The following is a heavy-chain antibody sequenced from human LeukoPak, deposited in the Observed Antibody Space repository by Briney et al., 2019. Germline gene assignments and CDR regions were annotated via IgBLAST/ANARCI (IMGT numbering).Heavy chain of an antibody. J-gene: IGHJ4*02. CDR3: ARVPTVTFFDY. CDR2: IYYSRST. CDR1: GDSISSSDYY. D-gene: IGHD4-17*01. Sequence: SETLSLTCTVSGDSISSSDYYWAWIRQPPGKGLEWIGSIYYSRSTYYNPSLKSRVTISVDTSKNQFSLKLSSVTAADTAVYYCARVPTVTFFDYWGQGTLVTVSS. V-gene: IGHV4-39*01.